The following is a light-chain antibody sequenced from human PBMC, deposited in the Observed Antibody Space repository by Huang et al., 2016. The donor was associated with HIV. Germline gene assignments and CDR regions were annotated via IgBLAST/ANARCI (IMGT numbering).Light chain of an antibody. CDR3: QEYET. CDR2: GAS. J-gene: IGKJ3*01. V-gene: IGKV3-20*01. Sequence: EIVLAQSPGTLSLSPGERATLSCRASQSVSSSNVAWYQQKRGQAPRLLIYGASSRATGIPDRFSGSGSGTDFTLTISRLEPEDFAVYYCQEYETFGPGTKVDIK. CDR1: QSVSSSN.